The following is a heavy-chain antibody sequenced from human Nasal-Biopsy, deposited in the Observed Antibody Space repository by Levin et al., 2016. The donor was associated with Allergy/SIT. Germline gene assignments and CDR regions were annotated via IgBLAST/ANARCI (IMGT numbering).Heavy chain of an antibody. CDR1: GFTFSDYG. J-gene: IGHJ4*01. V-gene: IGHV3-30*03. CDR2: ISYDGTNK. Sequence: GGSLRLSCAASGFTFSDYGIHWVRQAPGKGLEWVAVISYDGTNKYYAGSVKGRFNISRDKSKNTVYLQMNGLRAEDTAVYYCARPLVGTVIEGAFDLWGHGALVIVSS. D-gene: IGHD4-17*01. CDR3: ARPLVGTVIEGAFDL.